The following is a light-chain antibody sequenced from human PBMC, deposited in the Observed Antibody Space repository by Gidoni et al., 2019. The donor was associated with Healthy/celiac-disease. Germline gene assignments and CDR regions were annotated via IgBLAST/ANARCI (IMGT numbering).Light chain of an antibody. V-gene: IGKV1-33*01. CDR2: DAS. J-gene: IGKJ4*01. Sequence: TQSPSSLSASVGDRVTITCQASQDISNYLNWYQQKPGKAPKLLIYDASNLETGVPSRFSGSGSGTDFTFTISSLQPEDIATYYCQQYDNLSLTFXGXTKVXIK. CDR1: QDISNY. CDR3: QQYDNLSLT.